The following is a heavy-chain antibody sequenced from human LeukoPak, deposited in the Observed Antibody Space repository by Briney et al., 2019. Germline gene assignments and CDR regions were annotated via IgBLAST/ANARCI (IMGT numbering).Heavy chain of an antibody. J-gene: IGHJ5*02. CDR2: IYYSGST. CDR1: GGSISSYY. V-gene: IGHV4-59*01. D-gene: IGHD2-2*03. CDR3: ARVIGYCSSTSCYGPNNWFDP. Sequence: SETLSLTCTVSGGSISSYYWSWIRQPPGKGLEWIGYIYYSGSTNYNPSLKSRVTISVDTSKNQFSLKLSSVTAADTAVYYCARVIGYCSSTSCYGPNNWFDPWGQGTLVTVSS.